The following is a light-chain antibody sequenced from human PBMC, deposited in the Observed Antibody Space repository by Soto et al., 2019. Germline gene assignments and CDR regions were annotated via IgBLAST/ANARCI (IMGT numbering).Light chain of an antibody. CDR1: QSVPRH. CDR3: QQRSDWWT. V-gene: IGKV3-11*01. J-gene: IGKJ1*01. Sequence: EIVLTQSPASLSLSPGERATVSCRASQSVPRHLAWYQQKPGQAPRLLIYDASNRATDIPARFSGSGSGTDFTLTISSLEFGDSAVYYCQQRSDWWTFGQGTKVDIK. CDR2: DAS.